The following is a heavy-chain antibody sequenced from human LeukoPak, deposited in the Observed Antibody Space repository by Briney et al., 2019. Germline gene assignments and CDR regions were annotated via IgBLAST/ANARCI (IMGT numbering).Heavy chain of an antibody. Sequence: PGGSLRLSCAASGFTFSTAWMHWVRQAPGKGLVWVSRIYSDGSDKTYADSVRGRFTISRDNAKSTVYLQMNSLRAEDSAVYYCASDSGHAFYFWGQGTMVTVSS. CDR1: GFTFSTAW. J-gene: IGHJ3*01. CDR2: IYSDGSDK. V-gene: IGHV3-74*01. D-gene: IGHD3-10*01. CDR3: ASDSGHAFYF.